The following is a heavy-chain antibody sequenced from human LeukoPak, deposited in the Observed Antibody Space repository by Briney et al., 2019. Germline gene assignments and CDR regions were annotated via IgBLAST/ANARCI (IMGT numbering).Heavy chain of an antibody. CDR1: GFTFSNAW. J-gene: IGHJ4*02. CDR2: IKSKTDGGTT. V-gene: IGHV3-15*01. Sequence: GGSHRLSCAASGFTFSNAWMSWVRHAPGKGREWVGRIKSKTDGGTTDYAAPVKGRFTISRDDSKNTLYQQMNSLKTEDTAVYYCTTDLRYYDSSGYYYPEDYWGQGTLVTVSS. D-gene: IGHD3-22*01. CDR3: TTDLRYYDSSGYYYPEDY.